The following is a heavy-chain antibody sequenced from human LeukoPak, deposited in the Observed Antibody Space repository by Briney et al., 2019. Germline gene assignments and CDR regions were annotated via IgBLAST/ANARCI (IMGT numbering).Heavy chain of an antibody. Sequence: PSETLSLTCTVSGGSISSYYWSWIRQPAGKGLEWIGRIYTSGSTYYNPSLKSRVTISVDTSKNQFSLKLSSVTAADTAVYYCAREFIAAAGYWYFDLWGRGTLVTVSS. J-gene: IGHJ2*01. CDR3: AREFIAAAGYWYFDL. D-gene: IGHD6-13*01. CDR2: IYTSGST. CDR1: GGSISSYY. V-gene: IGHV4-4*07.